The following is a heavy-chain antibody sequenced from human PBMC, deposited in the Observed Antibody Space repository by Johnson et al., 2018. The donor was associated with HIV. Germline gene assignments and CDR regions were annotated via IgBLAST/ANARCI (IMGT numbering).Heavy chain of an antibody. J-gene: IGHJ3*02. CDR3: AKDLNYGSGPVDI. CDR1: GFTVSSNY. V-gene: IGHV3-66*01. CDR2: IYSGGGT. Sequence: VQLVESGGGLVQPGGSLRLSCAASGFTVSSNYMSWVRQAPGMGLQWVAGIYSGGGTQYADSVKGRFAISRDKSKNTLYLQMNSLRAEDTAVYYCAKDLNYGSGPVDIWGQGTMVTVSS. D-gene: IGHD3-10*01.